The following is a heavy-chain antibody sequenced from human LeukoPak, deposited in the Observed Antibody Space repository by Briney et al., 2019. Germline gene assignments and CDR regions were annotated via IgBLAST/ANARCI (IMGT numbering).Heavy chain of an antibody. CDR1: GFTFSLYA. CDR3: TKGGGGLGSYFDH. Sequence: QPGGSLRLSCAASGFTFSLYAMHWVRQAAGKGLEWVAFIERDGSDKKVADFVKGRFTISRDDSKNTVYLQMNSLRPEDTAMYYCTKGGGGLGSYFDHWGQGTLVTVSS. J-gene: IGHJ4*02. D-gene: IGHD3-10*01. CDR2: IERDGSDK. V-gene: IGHV3-30*02.